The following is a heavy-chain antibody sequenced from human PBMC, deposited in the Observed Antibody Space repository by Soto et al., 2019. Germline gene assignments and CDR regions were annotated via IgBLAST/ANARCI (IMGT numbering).Heavy chain of an antibody. CDR2: LLAATNKD. CDR1: GFTFSTYG. J-gene: IGHJ4*02. V-gene: IGHV3-30*18. Sequence: GSLRLSCAASGFTFSTYGFHWVRQAPGKAPEWVAGLLAATNKDYYADSVKGRFTISRDNSKSIFYLQMNSLRDEDTAIYFCAKDDGQGYWGQGTLVTVSS. CDR3: AKDDGQGY.